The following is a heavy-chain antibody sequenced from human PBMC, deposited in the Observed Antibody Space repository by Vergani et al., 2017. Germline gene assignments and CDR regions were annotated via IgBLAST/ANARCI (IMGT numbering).Heavy chain of an antibody. D-gene: IGHD2-2*01. Sequence: QVQLVQSGAEVKKPGASVKVSCKASGYTFTDYFMHWVRQPPGQGLEWMGWINPNSGGTNYAQKFQGRVTMTRDTSISTAYIELSNLRSDDTAVYYCSRVGTSSNRDYFDYWGQGTLVTVSS. CDR1: GYTFTDYF. CDR2: INPNSGGT. V-gene: IGHV1-2*02. CDR3: SRVGTSSNRDYFDY. J-gene: IGHJ4*02.